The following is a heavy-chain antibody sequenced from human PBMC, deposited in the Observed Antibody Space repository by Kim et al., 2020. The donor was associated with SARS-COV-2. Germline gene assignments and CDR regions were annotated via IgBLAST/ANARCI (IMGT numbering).Heavy chain of an antibody. V-gene: IGHV4-34*01. CDR3: ARGEWLRERRTDY. D-gene: IGHD5-12*01. Sequence: YNPSLKSRVTLSVDTSKNQLSLKLSSVTAADTAIYYCARGEWLRERRTDYWGQGTLVIVST. J-gene: IGHJ4*02.